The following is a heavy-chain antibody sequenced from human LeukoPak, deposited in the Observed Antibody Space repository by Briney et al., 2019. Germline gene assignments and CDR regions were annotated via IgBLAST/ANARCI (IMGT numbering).Heavy chain of an antibody. CDR3: ARDVGRGGDFWGGQGPFDP. V-gene: IGHV3-30-3*01. J-gene: IGHJ5*02. D-gene: IGHD3-3*01. CDR1: GFTFSSNA. CDR2: ISYDGSNK. Sequence: PGGSLRLSGAASGFTFSSNAMHWVRKAPGKGLEWVAVISYDGSNKYYADSVKGRFTISRDNSKNTLYLQMNSLRVEDTAVYYCARDVGRGGDFWGGQGPFDPWGQGTQVTVSS.